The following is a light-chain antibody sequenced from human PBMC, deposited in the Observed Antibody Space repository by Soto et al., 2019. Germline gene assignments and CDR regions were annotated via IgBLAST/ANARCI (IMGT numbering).Light chain of an antibody. Sequence: QSVLTQPPSVSGVPGQRVTISCTGSSSNIGAGYDVHWYQQLPGTAPKLLIYGNSNRPSGVPDRFSGSKSGTSASLAITGLQAEDEADYYCQSYDSSLSGSDVFGNGTKVTVL. CDR3: QSYDSSLSGSDV. V-gene: IGLV1-40*01. J-gene: IGLJ1*01. CDR1: SSNIGAGYD. CDR2: GNS.